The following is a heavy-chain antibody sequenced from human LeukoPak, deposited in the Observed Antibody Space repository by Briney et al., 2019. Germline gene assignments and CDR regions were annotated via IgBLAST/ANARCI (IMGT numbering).Heavy chain of an antibody. D-gene: IGHD4-17*01. CDR2: ITGSGGRT. Sequence: GGSLRLSCAASGFRFSSYAMSWVRQAPGKGLEWVSGITGSGGRTDYADSGKGRLTISRDNSKNVLYLEMNGLRAEDTAIYYCAKLGTSVIDAFDIWGQGTMVTVSS. J-gene: IGHJ3*02. CDR3: AKLGTSVIDAFDI. V-gene: IGHV3-23*01. CDR1: GFRFSSYA.